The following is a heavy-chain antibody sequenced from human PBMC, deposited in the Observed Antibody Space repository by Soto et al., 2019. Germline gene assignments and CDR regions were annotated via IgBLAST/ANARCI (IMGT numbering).Heavy chain of an antibody. CDR3: ARDVSITMVRGVIPNFYYYYGMDV. D-gene: IGHD3-10*01. CDR2: ISSSSSTI. CDR1: GFTFSSYS. Sequence: GGSLRLSCAASGFTFSSYSMNWVRQAPGKGLEWVSYISSSSSTIYYADSVKGRFTISRDNAKNSLYLQMNSLRAEDTAVYYCARDVSITMVRGVIPNFYYYYGMDVWGQGTTVTVSS. J-gene: IGHJ6*02. V-gene: IGHV3-48*01.